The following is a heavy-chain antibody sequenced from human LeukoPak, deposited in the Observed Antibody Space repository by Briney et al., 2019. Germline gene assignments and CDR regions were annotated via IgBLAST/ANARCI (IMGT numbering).Heavy chain of an antibody. CDR1: GFTFSTYT. CDR2: INSDGSST. Sequence: GGSPRLSCAASGFTFSTYTMNWVRQAPGKGLVWVSRINSDGSSTSYADSVKGRFTISRDNAKNTLYLQMNSLRAGDTAVYYCASDWFLGYWGQGTLVTVSS. CDR3: ASDWFLGY. V-gene: IGHV3-74*01. J-gene: IGHJ4*02. D-gene: IGHD3-10*01.